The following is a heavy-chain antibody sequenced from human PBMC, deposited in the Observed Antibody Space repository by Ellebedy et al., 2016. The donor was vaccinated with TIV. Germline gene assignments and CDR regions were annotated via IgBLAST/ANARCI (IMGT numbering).Heavy chain of an antibody. CDR3: ASDPGYSTHPIDY. CDR1: GGSISSSSYY. CDR2: IYYSGST. J-gene: IGHJ4*02. V-gene: IGHV4-39*07. D-gene: IGHD6-13*01. Sequence: MPSETLSLTCTVSGGSISSSSYYWGWIRQPPGKGLEWIGSIYYSGSTNYNPSLKSRVTMSVDTSKNQFSLKLSSVTAADTAVYYCASDPGYSTHPIDYWGQGTLVTVSS.